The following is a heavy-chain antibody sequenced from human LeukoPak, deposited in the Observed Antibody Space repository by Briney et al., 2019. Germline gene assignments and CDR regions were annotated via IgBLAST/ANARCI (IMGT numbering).Heavy chain of an antibody. J-gene: IGHJ4*02. V-gene: IGHV3-30*04. Sequence: GGSLRLSCAASEFTFSDYPMHWLRQRPGKGLESLAVISHDASQTYYANSVKGRFTLSRENSKNALYLQMNSLRGEDTAVYYCAKTPIVLMVYATNFDYWGQGTLVTVSS. D-gene: IGHD2-8*01. CDR2: ISHDASQT. CDR3: AKTPIVLMVYATNFDY. CDR1: EFTFSDYP.